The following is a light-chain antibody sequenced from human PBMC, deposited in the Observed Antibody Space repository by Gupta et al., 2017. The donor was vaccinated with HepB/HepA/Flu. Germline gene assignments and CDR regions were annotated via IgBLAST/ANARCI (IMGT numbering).Light chain of an antibody. Sequence: DMVLPQPPLSSPVTSGHPASISCRSSETLVHRDGNTYLSWFQQRPGQPPRLLIYRASQRFSGVPDRFSGSGAETDFTLKISRVEAEDVGTYYCLQATQFPRTFGQGTKVEIK. CDR1: ETLVHRDGNTY. V-gene: IGKV2-24*01. CDR2: RAS. J-gene: IGKJ1*01. CDR3: LQATQFPRT.